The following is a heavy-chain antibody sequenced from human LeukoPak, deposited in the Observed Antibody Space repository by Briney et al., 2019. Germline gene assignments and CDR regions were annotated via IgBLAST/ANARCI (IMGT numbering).Heavy chain of an antibody. Sequence: GESLKISCKGSGYRFSSYWIAWVRQMPGKGLEWMGIVWPGDSDTTYSPSFQGQVTISVDKSITTAYLQWTSLKASDTAIYYCTRLMGYGGNSALIDYWGQGTLVTVSS. D-gene: IGHD4-23*01. J-gene: IGHJ4*02. V-gene: IGHV5-51*01. CDR2: VWPGDSDT. CDR3: TRLMGYGGNSALIDY. CDR1: GYRFSSYW.